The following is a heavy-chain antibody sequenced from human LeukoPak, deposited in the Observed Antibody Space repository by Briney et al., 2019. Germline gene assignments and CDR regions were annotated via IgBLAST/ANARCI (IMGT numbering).Heavy chain of an antibody. CDR3: AKDRLSYYYDSSGYYYYY. CDR1: GFTFSSYG. V-gene: IGHV3-30*02. J-gene: IGHJ4*02. Sequence: GGSLRLSCAASGFTFSSYGMHWVRQAPGKGLEWVAFIRYDGSNKYYADSVKGRVTISRDNSKNTLYLQMNSLRAEDTAVYYCAKDRLSYYYDSSGYYYYYWGQGTLVTVSS. D-gene: IGHD3-22*01. CDR2: IRYDGSNK.